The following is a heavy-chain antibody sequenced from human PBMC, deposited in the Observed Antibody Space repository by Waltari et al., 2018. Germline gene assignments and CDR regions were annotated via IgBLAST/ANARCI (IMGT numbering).Heavy chain of an antibody. D-gene: IGHD5-12*01. Sequence: EVQLLESGGGLVQPGGSLRLSCAASGFTFSTHAMTWVRQAPGRGLKWVSSISHNGGDTYYAYSVKGRFTISRDNSKNTLYLQMNSLRAEDTAIYYCTKDRNNVANALDFWGQGTVVTVSS. J-gene: IGHJ3*01. CDR2: ISHNGGDT. CDR3: TKDRNNVANALDF. CDR1: GFTFSTHA. V-gene: IGHV3-23*01.